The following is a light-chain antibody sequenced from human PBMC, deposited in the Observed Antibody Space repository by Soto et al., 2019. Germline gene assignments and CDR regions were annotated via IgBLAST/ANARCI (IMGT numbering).Light chain of an antibody. J-gene: IGKJ1*01. V-gene: IGKV4-1*01. Sequence: DIVMTQSPDSLAVSLGERAIIHCKSCQSVLFSSNNKNYLAWYQQRPGQPPKLLIYWASTRHSGVPDRFSGSGSGTDFTLTISSLQAEDVAVYYWHQYYSPPQPFGQGTKVEIK. CDR2: WAS. CDR1: QSVLFSSNNKNY. CDR3: HQYYSPPQP.